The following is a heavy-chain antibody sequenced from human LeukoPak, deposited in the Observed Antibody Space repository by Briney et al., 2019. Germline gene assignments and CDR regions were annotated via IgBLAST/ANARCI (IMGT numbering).Heavy chain of an antibody. J-gene: IGHJ4*02. D-gene: IGHD3-10*01. CDR2: IKQDGSEK. V-gene: IGHV3-7*01. Sequence: GGSLRLSCAAPRFTFSCSWMSWVRQAPGTGRGRVAHIKQDGSEKYYVDSVKGRFTISRDNAENSLYLQMNSLRAEDTAVYYCARGSYYYGSGSYLPVDYWGQGTLVTVSS. CDR1: RFTFSCSW. CDR3: ARGSYYYGSGSYLPVDY.